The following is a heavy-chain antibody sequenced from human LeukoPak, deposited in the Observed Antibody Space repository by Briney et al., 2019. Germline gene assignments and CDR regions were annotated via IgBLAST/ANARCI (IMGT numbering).Heavy chain of an antibody. V-gene: IGHV3-66*01. CDR3: ARGSYSGFDY. D-gene: IGHD2-21*01. CDR2: IYAGGDT. J-gene: IGHJ4*02. Sequence: GGSLRLSCAASGFTVTTHYMTWVRQAPGKGLEWVSVIYAGGDTYYADSVKGRFIISRDDSKDTLYLQMNSLRAEDTAVYYCARGSYSGFDYWGQGTLVTVSS. CDR1: GFTVTTHY.